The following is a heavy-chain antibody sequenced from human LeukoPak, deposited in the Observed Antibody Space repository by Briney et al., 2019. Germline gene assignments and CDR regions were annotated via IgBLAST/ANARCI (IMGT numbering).Heavy chain of an antibody. CDR2: INHSGST. J-gene: IGHJ4*02. CDR1: GGSFSGYY. CDR3: ARAGDSSDYGDY. V-gene: IGHV4-34*01. Sequence: LETLSLTCAVYGGSFSGYYWSWIRQPPGKGLEWIGEINHSGSTNYNPSLKSRVTISLDTSKNQFSLRLSSVTAADTAVYYCARAGDSSDYGDYWGQGTLVTVSS. D-gene: IGHD3-22*01.